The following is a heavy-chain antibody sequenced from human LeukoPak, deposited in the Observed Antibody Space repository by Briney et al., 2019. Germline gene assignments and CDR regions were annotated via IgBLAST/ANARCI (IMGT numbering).Heavy chain of an antibody. V-gene: IGHV4-39*01. Sequence: SETLSLTCTVSGGYISSSSYYWGWIRQPPGKGLEWIGSIYYSGSTYYNPSLKSRVTISVDTSKNQFSLKLSSVTAADTAVYYCARHNPRYYYDSSGYPDYWGQGTLVTVSS. CDR3: ARHNPRYYYDSSGYPDY. CDR2: IYYSGST. CDR1: GGYISSSSYY. J-gene: IGHJ4*02. D-gene: IGHD3-22*01.